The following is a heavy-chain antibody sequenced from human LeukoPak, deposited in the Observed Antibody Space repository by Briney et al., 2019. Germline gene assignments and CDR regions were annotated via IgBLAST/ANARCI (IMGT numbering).Heavy chain of an antibody. CDR1: GFTFSSYG. J-gene: IGHJ4*02. CDR3: AKSSDSSGFPYFGY. V-gene: IGHV3-33*06. D-gene: IGHD3-22*01. Sequence: PGGSLRLSCAASGFTFSSYGMHWVRQAPGKGLEWVAVIWYDGSNKYYADSVKGRFTISRDNSKNTLYLQMNSLRAEDTAVYYCAKSSDSSGFPYFGYWGQGTLVTVSS. CDR2: IWYDGSNK.